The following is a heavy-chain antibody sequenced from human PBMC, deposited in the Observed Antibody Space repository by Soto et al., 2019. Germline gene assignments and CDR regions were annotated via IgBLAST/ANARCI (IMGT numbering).Heavy chain of an antibody. Sequence: EVKLVESRGGLVQPGGSLRLSCAASGFTFSIYSMNWVRQAPGKGLEWFSYITSDTLTIKYTDSVKGRFTISRDNAKKSLYLQMNSLRDEDTAVYFCARSVEGHFDYWGQGTVVTVSS. J-gene: IGHJ4*02. CDR3: ARSVEGHFDY. CDR2: ITSDTLTI. CDR1: GFTFSIYS. D-gene: IGHD1-1*01. V-gene: IGHV3-48*02.